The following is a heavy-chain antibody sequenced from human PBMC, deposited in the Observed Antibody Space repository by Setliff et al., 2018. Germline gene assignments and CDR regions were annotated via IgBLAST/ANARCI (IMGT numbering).Heavy chain of an antibody. J-gene: IGHJ1*01. CDR3: ARDPWQWLTTFTSAEYFQH. CDR2: IIPIFGTA. CDR1: GGTFSSYA. Sequence: SVKVSCKASGGTFSSYAISWVRQAPGQGLEWMGRIIPIFGTANYAQRFQGRVTITADKSTSTAYMELSSLRSEDTAVYYCARDPWQWLTTFTSAEYFQHWGQGTLVTVSS. D-gene: IGHD6-19*01. V-gene: IGHV1-69*06.